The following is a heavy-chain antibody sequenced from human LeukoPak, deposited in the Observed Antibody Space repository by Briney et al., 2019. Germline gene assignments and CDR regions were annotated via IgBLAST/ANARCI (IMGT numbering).Heavy chain of an antibody. CDR3: ARAGGTLIVATTYTDY. V-gene: IGHV1-18*01. D-gene: IGHD5-12*01. CDR1: GYTFTSYG. CDR2: ISAYNGNT. J-gene: IGHJ4*02. Sequence: RASVKVSCTASGYTFTSYGISWVRQAPGQGLEWMGWISAYNGNTNYAQKLQGRVTMTTDTSTSTAYMELRSLRSDDTAVYYCARAGGTLIVATTYTDYWGQGTLVTVSS.